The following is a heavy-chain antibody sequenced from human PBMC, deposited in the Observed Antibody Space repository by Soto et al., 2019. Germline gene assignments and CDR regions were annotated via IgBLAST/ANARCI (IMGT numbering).Heavy chain of an antibody. CDR2: IIPILGIA. Sequence: QVQLVQSGAEVKKPGSSVKVSCKASGGTFSSYTISWVRQAPGQGLEWMGRIIPILGIANYAQKFQGRVTITADKSTSTAYMELSSLGSEDPAVYYCAREEYYYGSGAFFDYWGQGTLVTVSS. CDR3: AREEYYYGSGAFFDY. D-gene: IGHD3-10*01. V-gene: IGHV1-69*08. J-gene: IGHJ4*02. CDR1: GGTFSSYT.